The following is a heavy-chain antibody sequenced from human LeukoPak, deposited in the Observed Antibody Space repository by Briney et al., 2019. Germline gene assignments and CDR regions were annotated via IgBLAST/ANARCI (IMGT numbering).Heavy chain of an antibody. CDR2: ITGSSAST. J-gene: IGHJ4*02. CDR3: AKLDYYDTH. Sequence: GGSLRLSCAASGFTFSNYWMSWVRQAPGKGLEWVSSITGSSASTYYADSVKGRFTISRDNSKNTLYLQMNSLKAEDMAVYFCAKLDYYDTHWGQGTLVTVSS. CDR1: GFTFSNYW. V-gene: IGHV3-23*01. D-gene: IGHD3-22*01.